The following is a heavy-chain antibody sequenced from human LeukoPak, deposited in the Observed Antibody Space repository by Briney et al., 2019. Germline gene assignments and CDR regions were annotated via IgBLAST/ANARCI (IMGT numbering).Heavy chain of an antibody. J-gene: IGHJ5*02. CDR3: ARGASIAVTGTFWFDP. D-gene: IGHD6-19*01. CDR2: IDHSGST. CDR1: GGSFNGYY. V-gene: IGHV4-34*01. Sequence: SETLSLTCAVYGGSFNGYYWSWIRQPPGQGLEGIGEIDHSGSTNYNPSLKSRVTISRETSKNQFSLKLSSVTAADTAVYFCARGASIAVTGTFWFDPWGQGTLVTVSS.